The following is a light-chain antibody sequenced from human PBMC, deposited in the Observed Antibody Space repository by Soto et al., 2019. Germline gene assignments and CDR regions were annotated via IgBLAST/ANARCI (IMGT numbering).Light chain of an antibody. CDR1: QNVRTY. CDR3: HQRSNWPRT. J-gene: IGKJ4*01. Sequence: EIVLTQSPATLSLFPGERATLSCRASQNVRTYLAWYQQKPGQAPRLLISDESKRATGIPARFSGSGSGTDFTLTISSLEAEDSAVYYCHQRSNWPRTFGGGSKVEIK. V-gene: IGKV3-11*01. CDR2: DES.